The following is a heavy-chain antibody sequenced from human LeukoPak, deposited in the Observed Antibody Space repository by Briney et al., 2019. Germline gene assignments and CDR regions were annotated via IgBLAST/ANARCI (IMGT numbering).Heavy chain of an antibody. V-gene: IGHV3-7*01. CDR2: IKQDGSEK. J-gene: IGHJ4*02. CDR3: ATSSGWYLRSLDY. D-gene: IGHD6-19*01. Sequence: GGSLRLSCAASGFTFSSCWMSWVRQAPGKGLEWVASIKQDGSEKYYVDSVKGRFTISRDNAKNSLYLQMNSLRAEDTAVYYCATSSGWYLRSLDYWGQGTLVTVSS. CDR1: GFTFSSCW.